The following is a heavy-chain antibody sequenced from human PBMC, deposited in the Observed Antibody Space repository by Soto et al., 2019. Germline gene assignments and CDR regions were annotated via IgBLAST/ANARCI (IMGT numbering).Heavy chain of an antibody. J-gene: IGHJ4*02. Sequence: QVQLQESGPGLVKPSQTLSLTCTVSGGSISSGGYYWSWIRQHPGKGLEWIGYIYYSGSTYYNPSHKRRVNISVETSKNQFSMQMSVVTAEDTAVYYCARWPQREHRFDSWGQGTLVTVSS. V-gene: IGHV4-31*03. D-gene: IGHD1-1*01. CDR3: ARWPQREHRFDS. CDR2: IYYSGST. CDR1: GGSISSGGYY.